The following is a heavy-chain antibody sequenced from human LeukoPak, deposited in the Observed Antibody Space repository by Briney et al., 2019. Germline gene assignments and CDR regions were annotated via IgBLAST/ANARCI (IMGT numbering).Heavy chain of an antibody. CDR3: AKRDLYSSSSGRVDY. Sequence: GGSLRLSCAASGFTFSSYVMSWVRQAPGKGLEWVSAISGSGGSTYYADSVKGRFTISRDNSKNTLYLQMNSLRAEDTAVYYCAKRDLYSSSSGRVDYWGQGTLVTVSS. J-gene: IGHJ4*02. V-gene: IGHV3-23*01. D-gene: IGHD6-6*01. CDR1: GFTFSSYV. CDR2: ISGSGGST.